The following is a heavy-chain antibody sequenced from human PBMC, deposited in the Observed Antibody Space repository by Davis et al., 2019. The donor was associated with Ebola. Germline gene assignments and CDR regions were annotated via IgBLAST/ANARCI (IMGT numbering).Heavy chain of an antibody. V-gene: IGHV3-23*01. D-gene: IGHD2/OR15-2a*01. J-gene: IGHJ3*01. Sequence: GESLKISCAASGFTFSTYAMMWVRQAPGKGLEWVSTYGTSADTYYADSVKGRFTISRDNSKNTLYLQMNGLRVEDTAIYYCAKDNRNIWSEVWGQGTMVTVSS. CDR3: AKDNRNIWSEV. CDR1: GFTFSTYA. CDR2: GTSADT.